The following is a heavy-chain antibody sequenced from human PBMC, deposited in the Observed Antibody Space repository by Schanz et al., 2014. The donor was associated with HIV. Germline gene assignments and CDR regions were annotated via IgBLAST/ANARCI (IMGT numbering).Heavy chain of an antibody. CDR1: SGSISTGDYW. D-gene: IGHD3-16*01. CDR3: ARDIGGLYYFDS. Sequence: QVQLQESGPGLVKPSQTLSLACNVSSGSISTGDYWWSWTRQHPGKGLEWIGYINYSGITHYNPSLKSRVTISVDTSKNRCSLKLTSVTAADTALYYCARDIGGLYYFDSWGQGTLVTVSS. CDR2: INYSGIT. J-gene: IGHJ4*02. V-gene: IGHV4-31*02.